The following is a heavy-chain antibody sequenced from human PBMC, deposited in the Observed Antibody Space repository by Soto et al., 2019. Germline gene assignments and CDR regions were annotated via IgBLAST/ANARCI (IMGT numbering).Heavy chain of an antibody. Sequence: SETLSLTCTVSGVSISGSVNYWGWIRQPPGKGLEWIGSVYHSGTTYYNPSLKSRVTVSADTSKNHFSLRLSSVTAADTAVYYCAATSSGGSLAGDYWGLGILVTASS. J-gene: IGHJ4*02. CDR2: VYHSGTT. V-gene: IGHV4-39*02. D-gene: IGHD6-19*01. CDR1: GVSISGSVNY. CDR3: AATSSGGSLAGDY.